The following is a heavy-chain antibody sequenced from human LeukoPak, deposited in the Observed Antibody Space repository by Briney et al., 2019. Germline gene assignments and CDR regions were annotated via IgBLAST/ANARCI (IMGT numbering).Heavy chain of an antibody. CDR3: ARDRPSGPRYCSSTSCVRYYYYYGMDV. CDR1: GFTFSSYW. J-gene: IGHJ6*02. D-gene: IGHD2-2*01. V-gene: IGHV3-7*01. Sequence: PGGSLRLSCAASGFTFSSYWMSWVRQAPGKGLEWVANIKQDGSEKYYVDSVKGRFTISRDNAKNSLYLQMNSLRAEDTAVYYCARDRPSGPRYCSSTSCVRYYYYYGMDVWGQGTTVTVSS. CDR2: IKQDGSEK.